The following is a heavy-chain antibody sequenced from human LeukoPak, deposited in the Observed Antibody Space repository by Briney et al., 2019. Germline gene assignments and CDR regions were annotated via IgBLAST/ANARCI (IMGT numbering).Heavy chain of an antibody. D-gene: IGHD3-22*01. Sequence: GGSLRLSCAASGFTFSTYSMTWVRQAPGKGLEWASSMSSSSSHIYYADSVKGRFIISRDNAKNSLYLQMNSLRAEDTAVYYCAREFDRGEIQTGTDYWGQGTLVTVSS. CDR3: AREFDRGEIQTGTDY. CDR1: GFTFSTYS. V-gene: IGHV3-21*01. CDR2: MSSSSSHI. J-gene: IGHJ4*02.